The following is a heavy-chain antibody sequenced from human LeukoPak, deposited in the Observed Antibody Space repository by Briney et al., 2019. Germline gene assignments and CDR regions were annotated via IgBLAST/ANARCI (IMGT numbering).Heavy chain of an antibody. D-gene: IGHD1-26*01. V-gene: IGHV4-61*02. CDR3: ARDRGGIVGDTNAFDI. CDR2: RHTSGST. Sequence: PSQTLSLTCTVSGGSTSSGSYYWSWIRQPAGKGLQWIGRRHTSGSTNYNPSLGSRVAISVDTSKNQFSLKLRSMTAADTAVYYCARDRGGIVGDTNAFDIWGQGTMVTVSS. J-gene: IGHJ3*02. CDR1: GGSTSSGSYY.